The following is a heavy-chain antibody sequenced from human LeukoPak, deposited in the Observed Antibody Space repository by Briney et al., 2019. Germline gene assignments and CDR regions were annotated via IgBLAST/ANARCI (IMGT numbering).Heavy chain of an antibody. Sequence: GGSLRLSCAASGFTFSSYAMSWVRQAPGKGLEWVSAISGSGGSTYYADSVKGRFTISRDNSKNTLYLQMNSLRAEDTAVYYCAKDVWRSGWSPGVCWGQGTLVTVSS. D-gene: IGHD6-19*01. J-gene: IGHJ4*02. CDR3: AKDVWRSGWSPGVC. V-gene: IGHV3-23*01. CDR2: ISGSGGST. CDR1: GFTFSSYA.